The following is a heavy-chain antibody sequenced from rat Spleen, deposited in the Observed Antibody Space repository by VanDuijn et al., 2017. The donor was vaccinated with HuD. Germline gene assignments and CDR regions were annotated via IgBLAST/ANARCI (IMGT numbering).Heavy chain of an antibody. J-gene: IGHJ2*01. CDR3: TTGVY. CDR1: GFIFSNYY. CDR2: ISAGGDDT. Sequence: EVQLVESGGGLVQPGRSLKLSCAASGFIFSNYYMAWVRQAPTKGLEWVAYISAGGDDTYYRYSVKGRFTISRHNAKTTLYLQMDSLRSEDTATYYCTTGVYWGQGVMVTVSS. V-gene: IGHV5-27*01.